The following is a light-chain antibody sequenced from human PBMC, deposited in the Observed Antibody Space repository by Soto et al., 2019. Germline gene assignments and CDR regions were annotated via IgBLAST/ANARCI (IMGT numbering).Light chain of an antibody. J-gene: IGLJ3*02. CDR2: DIN. CDR3: SSYTSSRTWV. Sequence: QSALTQPPSASGSPGQSVTISCTGTSSDIGGSNFVSWYQQHPDKAPKLMIFDINKRPSGVPGRFSGSKSGNTASLTISGLQAEDEADYYCSSYTSSRTWVLGGGTKLTVL. V-gene: IGLV2-8*01. CDR1: SSDIGGSNF.